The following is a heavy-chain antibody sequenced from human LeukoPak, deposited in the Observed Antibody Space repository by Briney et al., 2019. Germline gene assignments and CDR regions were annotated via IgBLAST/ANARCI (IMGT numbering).Heavy chain of an antibody. CDR3: AGPRYCSSTSCYTRVYYYGMDV. V-gene: IGHV1-46*01. J-gene: IGHJ6*02. Sequence: ASVKGYCKVSGYTLPSYYMDWVRQAPGQGLGWMGIINPSGGVTSYAQKIQGRVTMTRDTSTSTVYMEMSSLRSEDTAVYYCAGPRYCSSTSCYTRVYYYGMDVWGQGTTVTVSS. D-gene: IGHD2-2*02. CDR2: INPSGGVT. CDR1: GYTLPSYY.